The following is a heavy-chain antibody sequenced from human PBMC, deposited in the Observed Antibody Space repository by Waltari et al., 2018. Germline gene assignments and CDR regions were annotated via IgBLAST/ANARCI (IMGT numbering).Heavy chain of an antibody. D-gene: IGHD3-10*01. J-gene: IGHJ3*02. CDR2: IYSGGST. CDR1: GFTVSSDY. V-gene: IGHV3-53*01. CDR3: ARNMVRGVIGWCAFDI. Sequence: EVQLVESGGGLIQPGGSLSLSFSASGFTVSSDYMRWVRTAPGKGLEWVSVIYSGGSTYYADSVKGRFTISRDNSKNTLYLQRNSLRAEDTAVYYCARNMVRGVIGWCAFDIWGQGTMVTVSS.